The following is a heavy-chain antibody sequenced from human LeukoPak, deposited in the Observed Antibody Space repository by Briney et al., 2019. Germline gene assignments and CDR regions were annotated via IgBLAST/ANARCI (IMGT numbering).Heavy chain of an antibody. V-gene: IGHV5-51*01. J-gene: IGHJ6*02. CDR3: ARCWRVGWGKGRGTYYYSMDV. CDR2: ISSGGSET. D-gene: IGHD3-16*01. Sequence: GEPLKISCKGSGYNFPTYWIGWVRQMPGKGMEWMGFISSGGSETTYSPSFQGQVTFSADKSISTAYLQWSSLKASDTGIYYCARCWRVGWGKGRGTYYYSMDVWGQGTTVIVSS. CDR1: GYNFPTYW.